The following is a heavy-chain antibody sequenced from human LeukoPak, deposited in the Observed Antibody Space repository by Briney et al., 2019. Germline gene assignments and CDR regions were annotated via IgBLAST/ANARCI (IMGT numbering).Heavy chain of an antibody. CDR3: ARDRLWFGEPNDAFDI. CDR2: MNPNSGNT. Sequence: GASVKVSCKASGYTFTSYDINWVRQATGQGLEWMGWMNPNSGNTGYAQKFQGRVTMTRNTSISTAYMELSSLRSDDTAVYYCARDRLWFGEPNDAFDIWGQGTMVTVSS. V-gene: IGHV1-8*01. D-gene: IGHD3-10*01. CDR1: GYTFTSYD. J-gene: IGHJ3*02.